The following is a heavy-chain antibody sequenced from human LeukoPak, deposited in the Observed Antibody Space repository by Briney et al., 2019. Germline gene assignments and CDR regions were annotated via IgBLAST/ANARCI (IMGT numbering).Heavy chain of an antibody. J-gene: IGHJ3*02. V-gene: IGHV1-8*03. CDR2: MNPDSGNT. CDR1: GYTFTSYD. CDR3: ARVHPRLSAFDI. Sequence: ASVKVSCKASGYTFTSYDINWVRQATGQGLEWMGWMNPDSGNTGYAQQFQGRVTFTSDTSISTAYMEVRGLRSDDTAVYYCARVHPRLSAFDIWGQGTMVTVSS.